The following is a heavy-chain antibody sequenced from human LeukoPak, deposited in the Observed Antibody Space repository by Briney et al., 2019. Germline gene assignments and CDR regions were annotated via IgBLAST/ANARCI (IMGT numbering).Heavy chain of an antibody. CDR3: ARVNYYYMDV. J-gene: IGHJ6*03. Sequence: GGSLRLSCAASGFTFSSYSMNWVRQAPGKGLEWVSGINWNGGSTGYADSVKGRFTISRDNAKNSLYLQMNSLRAEDTALYYCARVNYYYMDVWGKGTTVTVSS. CDR2: INWNGGST. CDR1: GFTFSSYS. V-gene: IGHV3-20*04.